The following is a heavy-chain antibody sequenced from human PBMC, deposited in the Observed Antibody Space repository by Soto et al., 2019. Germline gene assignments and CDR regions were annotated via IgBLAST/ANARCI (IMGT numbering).Heavy chain of an antibody. CDR2: INHSGST. J-gene: IGHJ5*02. V-gene: IGHV4-34*01. D-gene: IGHD1-1*01. CDR3: ARGPVLDGGTNWFDP. Sequence: SETLSLTCAVYGGSFSGYYWSWIRQPPGKGLEWIGEINHSGSTNYNPSLKSRVTISVDTSKNQFSLKLSSVTAADTAVYYCARGPVLDGGTNWFDPWGQGTLVTVSS. CDR1: GGSFSGYY.